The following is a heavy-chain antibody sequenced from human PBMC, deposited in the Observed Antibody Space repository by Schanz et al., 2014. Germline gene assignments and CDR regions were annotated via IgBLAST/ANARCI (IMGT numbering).Heavy chain of an antibody. J-gene: IGHJ5*02. V-gene: IGHV1-18*01. CDR3: ARDRRRYCSTASCLHDNWFDP. CDR1: GYTFTAYG. D-gene: IGHD2-2*01. CDR2: ISAYNGHT. Sequence: VQSVHSGTEVQKLGASVKVSCQTSGYTFTAYGINWVRQAPGQGLEWMGWISAYNGHTDYAQKVQGRVTMTTDTSTGTAYMELRSLRSDDTAVYYCARDRRRYCSTASCLHDNWFDPWGQGTLVIVSS.